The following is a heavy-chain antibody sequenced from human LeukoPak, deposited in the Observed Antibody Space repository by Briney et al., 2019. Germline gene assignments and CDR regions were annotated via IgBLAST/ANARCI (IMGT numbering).Heavy chain of an antibody. D-gene: IGHD2-2*02. CDR3: ARDHGYCSSTSCYKFDY. J-gene: IGHJ4*02. CDR2: ISSSSSYI. Sequence: GGSLRLSCAASGFTFSSYSMNWVRQAPGKGLEWVSSISSSSSYIYYADSVKGRFTISRDNAKNTLYLQMNSLRAEDTAVYYCARDHGYCSSTSCYKFDYWGQGTLVTVSS. CDR1: GFTFSSYS. V-gene: IGHV3-21*01.